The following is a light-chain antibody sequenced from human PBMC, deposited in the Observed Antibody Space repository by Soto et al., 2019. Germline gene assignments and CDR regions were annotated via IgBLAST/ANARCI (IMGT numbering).Light chain of an antibody. J-gene: IGKJ4*01. CDR1: PAIASF. Sequence: IQLTQSPSSLSASVGDRVTITCRASPAIASFLAWYQQKPGTAPKLLIYGASTLQSGVPSRFSGSGSGTDFTLTISSLQPEDVATYYCQNYNSAPSLTFGGGTKVEI. CDR2: GAS. V-gene: IGKV1-27*01. CDR3: QNYNSAPSLT.